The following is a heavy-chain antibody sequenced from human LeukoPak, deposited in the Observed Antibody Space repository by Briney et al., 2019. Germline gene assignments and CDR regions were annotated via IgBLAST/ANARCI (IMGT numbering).Heavy chain of an antibody. Sequence: SETLSLTCTVSGNSISSGDYYWSWIRQPAGKGLEWIGRIYTSGSTTYNPSLKSRVTISGDTSENQFSLRLSSVTAADTAVYYCAKGAGPPWFDPWGQGTVVTVSS. CDR1: GNSISSGDYY. CDR3: AKGAGPPWFDP. CDR2: IYTSGST. J-gene: IGHJ5*02. V-gene: IGHV4-61*02. D-gene: IGHD6-19*01.